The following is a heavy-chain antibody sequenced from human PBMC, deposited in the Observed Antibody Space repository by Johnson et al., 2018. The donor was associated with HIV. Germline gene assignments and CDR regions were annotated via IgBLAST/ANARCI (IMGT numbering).Heavy chain of an antibody. CDR3: AKDGGIVGAADAFDS. V-gene: IGHV3-7*05. D-gene: IGHD1-26*01. CDR1: GFTFSYYW. J-gene: IGHJ3*02. CDR2: IKQDGSEK. Sequence: VQLVESGGGLVQPGGSLRLSCAVSGFTFSYYWMSWVRQAPGKGLEWVANIKQDGSEKYYVDSVKGRFTISRDNAKKSLYLQMNSLRAEDTALYYCAKDGGIVGAADAFDSWGQGTMVTVSS.